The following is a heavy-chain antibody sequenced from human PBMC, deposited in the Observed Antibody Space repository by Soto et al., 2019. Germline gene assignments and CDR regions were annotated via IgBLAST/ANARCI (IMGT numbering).Heavy chain of an antibody. CDR1: GGSISSSSYY. V-gene: IGHV4-39*01. J-gene: IGHJ4*02. D-gene: IGHD3-10*01. CDR2: IYYSGST. Sequence: SETLSLTCTVSGGSISSSSYYWGWIRQPPGKGLEWIGSIYYSGSTYYNPSLKSRVTISVDTSKNQFSLKLSSVTAADTAVYYCVLRARAFDYWGQGTLVTVSS. CDR3: VLRARAFDY.